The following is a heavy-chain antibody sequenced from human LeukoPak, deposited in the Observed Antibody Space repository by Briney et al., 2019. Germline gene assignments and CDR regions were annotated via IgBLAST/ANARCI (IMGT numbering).Heavy chain of an antibody. CDR2: INPSGGST. J-gene: IGHJ4*02. V-gene: IGHV1-46*01. CDR3: ARKYNYDSSGLDY. Sequence: ASVKVSCKASGGTFSSYAISWVRQAPGQGLEWMGIINPSGGSTSYAQKFQGRVTMTGDTSTSTVYMELSSLRSEDTAVYYCARKYNYDSSGLDYWGQGTLVTVSS. CDR1: GGTFSSYA. D-gene: IGHD3-22*01.